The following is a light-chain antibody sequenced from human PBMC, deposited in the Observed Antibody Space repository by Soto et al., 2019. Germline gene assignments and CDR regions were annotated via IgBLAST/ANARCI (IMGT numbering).Light chain of an antibody. V-gene: IGKV3-15*01. CDR1: QSVSSN. J-gene: IGKJ1*01. CDR2: GAS. Sequence: EIVMTQSPATLSVSPGERATLSCRASQSVSSNLAWYQQKPGQAPRLLIYGASTRATGIPDRFSGRGSGTEFTLTISSLQSEDVAVYYCQQDNNWPRTFGKGTKVEIK. CDR3: QQDNNWPRT.